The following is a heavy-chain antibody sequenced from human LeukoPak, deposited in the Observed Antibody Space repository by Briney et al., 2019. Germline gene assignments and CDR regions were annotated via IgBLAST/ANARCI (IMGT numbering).Heavy chain of an antibody. CDR1: GFTFSSYS. CDR2: IKEDGSET. CDR3: ARQRGYSYGRFDY. J-gene: IGHJ4*02. V-gene: IGHV3-7*01. Sequence: PGGSLRLSCAASGFTFSSYSMNWVRQVPGKGLECLANIKEDGSETYYVDSVKGRFTISRDNAKNSLYLQMNSLRAEDTAVYYCARQRGYSYGRFDYWGQGTLVTVSS. D-gene: IGHD5-18*01.